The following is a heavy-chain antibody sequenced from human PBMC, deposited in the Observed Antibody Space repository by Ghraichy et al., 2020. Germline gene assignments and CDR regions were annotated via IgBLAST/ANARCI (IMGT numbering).Heavy chain of an antibody. CDR3: AKTGDSGWFYDY. J-gene: IGHJ4*02. Sequence: GSLRLSCAASGFTFSGYAMSWVRQAPGKGLEWVSTITWNSASTRYADSVKGRSTISRDNYKNAVYLQVTSLREDDTAVYFCAKTGDSGWFYDYWGRGTLVTVSS. V-gene: IGHV3-23*01. D-gene: IGHD6-19*01. CDR1: GFTFSGYA. CDR2: ITWNSAST.